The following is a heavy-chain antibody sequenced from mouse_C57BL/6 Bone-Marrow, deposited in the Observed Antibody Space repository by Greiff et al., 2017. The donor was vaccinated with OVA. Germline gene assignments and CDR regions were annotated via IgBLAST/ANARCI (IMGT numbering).Heavy chain of an antibody. Sequence: VQLQQPGAELVRPGTSVKLSCKASGYTFTSYWMHWVKQRPGQGLEWIGVIDPSDSYTNYNQKFKGKATLTVDTSSSTAYMQRSSLTSEDSAVYYCARSYYGSSYGYFDVWGTGTTVTVSS. J-gene: IGHJ1*03. CDR2: IDPSDSYT. CDR3: ARSYYGSSYGYFDV. CDR1: GYTFTSYW. D-gene: IGHD1-1*01. V-gene: IGHV1-59*01.